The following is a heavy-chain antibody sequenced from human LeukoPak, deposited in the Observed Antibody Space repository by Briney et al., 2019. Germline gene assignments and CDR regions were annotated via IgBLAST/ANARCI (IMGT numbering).Heavy chain of an antibody. D-gene: IGHD2-8*01. Sequence: SETLSLTCGVYGGSFSGYYWTWIRQSPGMGLEWIGEIIHSGSTNYNPSLTSRVTISVDTSKNQFSLELSSVTAADTAVYYCARGILITVYAAFDYWGQGTLVTVSS. CDR1: GGSFSGYY. J-gene: IGHJ4*02. CDR2: IIHSGST. V-gene: IGHV4-34*01. CDR3: ARGILITVYAAFDY.